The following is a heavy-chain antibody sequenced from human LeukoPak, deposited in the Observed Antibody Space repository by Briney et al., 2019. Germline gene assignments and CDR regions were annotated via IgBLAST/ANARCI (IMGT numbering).Heavy chain of an antibody. CDR2: MSFDGKYI. D-gene: IGHD3-22*01. J-gene: IGHJ4*02. CDR1: GGSISTYY. Sequence: LSLTCTVSGGSISTYYWSWVRQAPGKGLEWVAVMSFDGKYIYYAGSVKGRFTISRDNAKNTLYLQMNSLRPEDTAVYYCARDKPVDRSGFSPLDFWGQGTLVTVSS. V-gene: IGHV3-30*03. CDR3: ARDKPVDRSGFSPLDF.